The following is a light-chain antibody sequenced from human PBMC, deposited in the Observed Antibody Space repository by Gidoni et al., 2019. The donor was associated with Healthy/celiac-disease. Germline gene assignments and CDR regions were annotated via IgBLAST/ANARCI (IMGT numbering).Light chain of an antibody. V-gene: IGLV10-54*01. Sequence: QAGLTQPPSVSKGLRQTATLTCTGNSNNVGNQGAAWLQQHQGHPPKLLSYRNNNRPSGISERLSASRSGNTASLTITGLQPEDEADYYCLAWDSSLSAVVFGGGTKLTVL. CDR3: LAWDSSLSAVV. J-gene: IGLJ2*01. CDR2: RNN. CDR1: SNNVGNQG.